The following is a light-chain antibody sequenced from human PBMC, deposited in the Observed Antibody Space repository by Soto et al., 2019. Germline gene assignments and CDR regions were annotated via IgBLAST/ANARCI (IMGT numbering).Light chain of an antibody. Sequence: EIVLTQSPATLSLSPGDRATLSCRASHRISSDLAWYQQKPGQAPRLLIYDASNRATGIPARFSGRGSETDFTLTISSLEPGDFAVYYCQHRINWPLTFGGGTKVEMK. CDR3: QHRINWPLT. V-gene: IGKV3-11*01. CDR1: HRISSD. CDR2: DAS. J-gene: IGKJ4*01.